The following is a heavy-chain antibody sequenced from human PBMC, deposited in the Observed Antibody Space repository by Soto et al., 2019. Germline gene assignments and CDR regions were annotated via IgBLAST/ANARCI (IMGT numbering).Heavy chain of an antibody. CDR2: TYFRSKWYN. J-gene: IGHJ5*02. V-gene: IGHV6-1*01. CDR1: GDSVSSNTAS. D-gene: IGHD5-12*01. Sequence: SQTLSLTCVISGDSVSSNTASWNWIRQSPSRGLEWLGRTYFRSKWYNDYAVSVKSRIIINPDTSNNQFSLQLNSVTPEDTAVYFCAKGDNLGPKTGYAFDPWGQGSMVTAPQ. CDR3: AKGDNLGPKTGYAFDP.